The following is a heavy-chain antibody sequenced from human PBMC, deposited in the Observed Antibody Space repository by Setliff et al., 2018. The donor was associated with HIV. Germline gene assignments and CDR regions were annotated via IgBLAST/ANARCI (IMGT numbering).Heavy chain of an antibody. CDR3: ARDGFALFGVDYHYMDV. CDR2: ISHDGSNK. CDR1: GFSFSSYG. V-gene: IGHV3-30*03. J-gene: IGHJ6*03. D-gene: IGHD3-3*01. Sequence: PGGSLRLSCATSGFSFSSYGMHWVRQAPGKGLEWVAVISHDGSNKYYADSVKGRFTLSRGNSKNTVYVQMNSLRTEDTAVYYCARDGFALFGVDYHYMDVWGKGTTVTVSS.